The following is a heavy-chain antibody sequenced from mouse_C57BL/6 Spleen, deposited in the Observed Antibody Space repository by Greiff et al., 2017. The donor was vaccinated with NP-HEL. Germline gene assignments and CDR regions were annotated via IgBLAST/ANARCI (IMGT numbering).Heavy chain of an antibody. J-gene: IGHJ3*01. Sequence: VQLQQPGAELVKPGASVKLSCKASGYTFTSYWMHWVKQRPGQGLEWIGMIHPNSGSTNYNEKFKSKATLTVDKSSSTAYMQLSSLTSEDSAVYYCAGTTVVGRTWFAYWGQGTLVTVSA. D-gene: IGHD1-1*01. CDR2: IHPNSGST. CDR1: GYTFTSYW. CDR3: AGTTVVGRTWFAY. V-gene: IGHV1-64*01.